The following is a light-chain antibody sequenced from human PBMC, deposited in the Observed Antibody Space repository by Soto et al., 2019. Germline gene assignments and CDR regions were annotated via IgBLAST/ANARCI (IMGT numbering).Light chain of an antibody. J-gene: IGKJ1*01. V-gene: IGKV3-15*01. CDR3: QQYKKGPPWT. CDR2: VAS. Sequence: EIVMTHSPATLSVSPGERATLSCRASQSVSSNLAWYQQKPGQAPRLLIYVASTRAAGIPARFSGIGSGTEFTLTISSWQFEDFEVYYCQQYKKGPPWTFGQGTRGDTK. CDR1: QSVSSN.